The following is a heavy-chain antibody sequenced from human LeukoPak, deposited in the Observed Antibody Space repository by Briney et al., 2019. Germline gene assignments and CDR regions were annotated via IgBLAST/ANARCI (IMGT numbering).Heavy chain of an antibody. J-gene: IGHJ4*02. Sequence: ASVKVSCKTSGYTFTSFGISWVRQAPGQGLEWMGWISGSNGNTVYAQKLQGRVTMTTDTSTSTAYMELRSLRSDDTAVYYCARVAAAGVYYFDYWGQGTLVTVSS. CDR1: GYTFTSFG. CDR2: ISGSNGNT. D-gene: IGHD6-13*01. CDR3: ARVAAAGVYYFDY. V-gene: IGHV1-18*01.